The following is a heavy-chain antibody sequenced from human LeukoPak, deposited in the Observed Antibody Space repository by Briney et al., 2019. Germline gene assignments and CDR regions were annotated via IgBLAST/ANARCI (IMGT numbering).Heavy chain of an antibody. V-gene: IGHV1-46*01. D-gene: IGHD4-17*01. CDR2: INPSGGST. CDR1: GYTFTSYY. J-gene: IGHJ4*02. CDR3: ARVGDYGDYSVPAPLFFDY. Sequence: ASVKVSCKASGYTFTSYYMHWVRQAPGQGLEWMGIINPSGGSTSYAQKFQGRVTMTRDTSTSTVYMELSSLRSEDTAVYYCARVGDYGDYSVPAPLFFDYWGQGTLVTVSS.